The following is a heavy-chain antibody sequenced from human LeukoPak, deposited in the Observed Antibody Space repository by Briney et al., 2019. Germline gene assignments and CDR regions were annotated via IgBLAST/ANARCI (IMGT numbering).Heavy chain of an antibody. CDR3: ARENIVVLSVAIFNAFDI. D-gene: IGHD2-2*01. V-gene: IGHV3-23*01. Sequence: PGGSLRLSCAASGFTFDDYGMSRVRQAPGKGLEWVSGISGSGGSTYYADSVKGRFTISRDNSKNTLYLQMNSLRAEDTAVYFCARENIVVLSVAIFNAFDIWGQGTVVTVSS. CDR1: GFTFDDYG. J-gene: IGHJ3*02. CDR2: ISGSGGST.